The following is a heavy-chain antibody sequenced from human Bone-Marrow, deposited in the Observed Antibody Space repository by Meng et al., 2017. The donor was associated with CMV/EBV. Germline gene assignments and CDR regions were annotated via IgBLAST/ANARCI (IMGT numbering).Heavy chain of an antibody. CDR3: ARAPLRYSSSWYLGWFDP. CDR1: GGSISSYY. V-gene: IGHV4-59*01. D-gene: IGHD6-13*01. J-gene: IGHJ5*02. Sequence: SETLSLTCTVSGGSISSYYWSWIRQPPGKGLEWIGYIYYSGSTNYSPSLKSRVTISVDMSKNQFSLKLSSVTAADTAVYYCARAPLRYSSSWYLGWFDPWGQGTLVTVSS. CDR2: IYYSGST.